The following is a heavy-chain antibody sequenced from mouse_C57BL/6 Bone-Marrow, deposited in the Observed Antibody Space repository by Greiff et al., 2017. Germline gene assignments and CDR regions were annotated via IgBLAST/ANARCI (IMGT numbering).Heavy chain of an antibody. CDR3: TTNAIDY. V-gene: IGHV14-4*01. J-gene: IGHJ4*01. CDR2: IDPENGDT. Sequence: EVQLQQSGAELVRPGASVKLSCTASGFKIKDDYMHWVKQRPERGLEWIGWIDPENGDTEYASKFQGKATITADTSSNSTYLQLSILTSEDTAVYYCTTNAIDYWGQGTSVTVSS. CDR1: GFKIKDDY.